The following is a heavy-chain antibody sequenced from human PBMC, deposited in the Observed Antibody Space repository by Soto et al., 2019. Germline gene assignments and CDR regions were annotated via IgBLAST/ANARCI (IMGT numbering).Heavy chain of an antibody. CDR1: GDTFSRYA. CDR2: INAGNGNT. V-gene: IGHV1-3*01. D-gene: IGHD4-17*01. CDR3: ASGIDYGELEY. Sequence: QVQLVQSGAEVKKPGASVKVSCKASGDTFSRYAMHWMRQAPGQRLEWMGWINAGNGNTKYSQKFQGRVTITRDTSASTAYMELSSLRSGDTAMYYCASGIDYGELEYWGQGTLVTVS. J-gene: IGHJ4*02.